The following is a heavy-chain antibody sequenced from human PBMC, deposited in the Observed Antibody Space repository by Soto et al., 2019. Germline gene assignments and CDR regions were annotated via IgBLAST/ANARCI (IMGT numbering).Heavy chain of an antibody. V-gene: IGHV1-46*01. Sequence: ASVKVSCKASGYTFTSYYMHWVRQAPGQGLEWMGIINPSGGSTSYAQKFQGRVTMTRDTSTSTVYMELSSLRSEDTAVYYCAADYGDYDYFDYWGQGTLVTVSS. CDR2: INPSGGST. D-gene: IGHD4-17*01. CDR3: AADYGDYDYFDY. J-gene: IGHJ4*02. CDR1: GYTFTSYY.